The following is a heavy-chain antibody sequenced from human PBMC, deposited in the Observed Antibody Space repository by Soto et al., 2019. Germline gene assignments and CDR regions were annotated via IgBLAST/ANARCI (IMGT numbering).Heavy chain of an antibody. CDR2: ISPYNGNT. D-gene: IGHD1-1*01. V-gene: IGHV1-18*01. CDR1: GYTFSNFG. J-gene: IGHJ4*02. Sequence: ASVKVSCKASGYTFSNFGLSWLRQAPGQGLELMGWISPYNGNTNYAQKLQGRLTMTTDTSTSTAYMELRSLRSDDTAVYYCARDRLSVSVTGGGFDSWGQGTLVTVSS. CDR3: ARDRLSVSVTGGGFDS.